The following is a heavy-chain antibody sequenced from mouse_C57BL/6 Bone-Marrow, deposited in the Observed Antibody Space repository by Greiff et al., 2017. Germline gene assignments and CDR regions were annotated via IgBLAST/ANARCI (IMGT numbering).Heavy chain of an antibody. J-gene: IGHJ2*01. Sequence: QVQLQQSGAELVRPGASVTLSCKASGYTFTDYEMHWVKQTPVHGLEWIGAIDPETGGTAYNQKFKGKAILTADKSSSTAYMELRSLTSEDSAVYYCTRPTTVVTPYYFDYGGQRTTLTVST. CDR1: GYTFTDYE. D-gene: IGHD1-1*01. CDR3: TRPTTVVTPYYFDY. CDR2: IDPETGGT. V-gene: IGHV1-15*01.